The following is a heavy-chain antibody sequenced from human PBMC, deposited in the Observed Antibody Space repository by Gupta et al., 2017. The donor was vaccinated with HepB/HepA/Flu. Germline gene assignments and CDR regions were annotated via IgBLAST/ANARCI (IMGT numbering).Heavy chain of an antibody. V-gene: IGHV2-5*01. J-gene: IGHJ4*02. Sequence: QITLKESGPTLVKPTQTLTLTCTFSGFSLRSSGDGVGWIRQPPGKAPEWLALIYWNDDKRYSPSLRSRLTITKDTSKNQVVLSMTNMDPGDTATYFCVYRPDWGREGLYWGQGTLVTVS. CDR2: IYWNDDK. CDR1: GFSLRSSGDG. CDR3: VYRPDWGREGLY. D-gene: IGHD7-27*01.